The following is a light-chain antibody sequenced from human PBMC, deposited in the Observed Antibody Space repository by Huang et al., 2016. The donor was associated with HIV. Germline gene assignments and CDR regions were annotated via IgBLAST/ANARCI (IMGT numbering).Light chain of an antibody. CDR1: QDIDSS. V-gene: IGKV1-17*03. CDR3: LQHSVYPRT. Sequence: DIQMTQSPSAMSASVGDRITITCRSSQDIDSSLAWFQQKPGKVPKRLISASSSLQSVGPSRFSGSGSGTECTLTISSRQPGDSATYYCLQHSVYPRTFGQGTKVEI. J-gene: IGKJ1*01. CDR2: ASS.